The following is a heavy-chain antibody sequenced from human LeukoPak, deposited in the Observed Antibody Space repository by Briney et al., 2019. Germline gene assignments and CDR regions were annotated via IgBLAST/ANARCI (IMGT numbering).Heavy chain of an antibody. Sequence: SDTLSLTRTVSCGSIRGDHWNCIGEPPGERLECSGYIYCRGHTNHHPSLKSRVTISGDTSKNLLSQNLISDPAADTPVLYCARRNDFDIWGQGTMVTVSS. V-gene: IGHV4-59*08. CDR2: IYCRGHT. CDR3: ARRNDFDI. CDR1: CGSIRGDH. J-gene: IGHJ3*02.